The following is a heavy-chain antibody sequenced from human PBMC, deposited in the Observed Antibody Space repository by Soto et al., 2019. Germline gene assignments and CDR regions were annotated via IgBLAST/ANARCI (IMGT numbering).Heavy chain of an antibody. V-gene: IGHV2-5*01. D-gene: IGHD3-10*01. CDR1: GFSLSTNGVG. CDR3: AHYGSRSYNPRWFDP. J-gene: IGHJ5*02. Sequence: SGPTLVNPTQTLTLTCTFSGFSLSTNGVGVAWIRQPPGKALEWLALIYWNDNKRYNPSLESRLTITKDTSKNQVVLTMTNMDPADTATYYCAHYGSRSYNPRWFDPWGQGALVTVSS. CDR2: IYWNDNK.